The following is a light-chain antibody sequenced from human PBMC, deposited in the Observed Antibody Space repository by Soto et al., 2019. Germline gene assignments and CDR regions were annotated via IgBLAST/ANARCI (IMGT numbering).Light chain of an antibody. J-gene: IGKJ4*01. CDR1: QSVSSN. CDR2: GAS. Sequence: EIVMTQSPATLSVFPGERATLSCRASQSVSSNLAWYQQKPGQGPRLLIYGASTRATGVPATFSGSGSGTEFTLNISSMQSEDFAVYYCQQYNNWPLTFGGGNKVEIK. V-gene: IGKV3D-15*01. CDR3: QQYNNWPLT.